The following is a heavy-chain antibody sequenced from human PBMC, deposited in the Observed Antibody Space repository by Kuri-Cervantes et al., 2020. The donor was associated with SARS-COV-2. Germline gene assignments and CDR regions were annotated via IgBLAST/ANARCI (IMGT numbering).Heavy chain of an antibody. CDR2: ISGSGGST. Sequence: GGSLRLSCAASGFTFSSYAMSWARQAPGKGLEWVSAISGSGGSTYYADSVKGRFTISRDNSKNTLYLQMNSLRAEDTAVYYCAKCSDIAAAGQTDYWGQGTLVTVSS. D-gene: IGHD6-13*01. V-gene: IGHV3-23*01. J-gene: IGHJ4*02. CDR3: AKCSDIAAAGQTDY. CDR1: GFTFSSYA.